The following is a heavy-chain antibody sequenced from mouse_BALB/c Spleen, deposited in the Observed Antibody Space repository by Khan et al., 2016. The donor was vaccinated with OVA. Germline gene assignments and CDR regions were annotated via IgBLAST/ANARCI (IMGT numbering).Heavy chain of an antibody. Sequence: VQLQESGPGLEAPSQSLSITCNVSGFSLTSYGVHWVRQPPGKGLEWLGVIWAGGSANYNSALMSRQSIGKANSKSHVILKMNSLQTDDTAMYYWGRLEDIWGQGTTLTVSS. CDR3: GRLEDI. CDR1: GFSLTSYG. V-gene: IGHV2-9*02. D-gene: IGHD1-3*01. CDR2: IWAGGSA. J-gene: IGHJ2*01.